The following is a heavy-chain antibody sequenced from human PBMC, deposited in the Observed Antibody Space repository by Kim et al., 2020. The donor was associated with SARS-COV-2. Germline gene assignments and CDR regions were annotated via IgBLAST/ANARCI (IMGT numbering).Heavy chain of an antibody. CDR1: GGSFSGYY. CDR2: INHSGST. Sequence: SETLSLTCAVYGGSFSGYYWSWVRQPPGKGLEWIGEINHSGSTNYNPSLKSRVTISVDTSKNQFSLKLSSVTAADTAVYYCARDFSMVRGVIIYYYYGMDVWGQGTTVTVSS. J-gene: IGHJ6*02. CDR3: ARDFSMVRGVIIYYYYGMDV. V-gene: IGHV4-34*01. D-gene: IGHD3-10*01.